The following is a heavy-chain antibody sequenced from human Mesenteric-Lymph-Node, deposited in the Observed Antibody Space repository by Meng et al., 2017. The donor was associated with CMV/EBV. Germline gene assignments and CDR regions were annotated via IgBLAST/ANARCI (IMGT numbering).Heavy chain of an antibody. CDR3: ARDSLPPRRPVDY. CDR1: GFTFSSYW. J-gene: IGHJ4*02. V-gene: IGHV3-7*01. CDR2: IKQDGSEK. D-gene: IGHD5/OR15-5a*01. Sequence: GEALKISCAASGFTFSSYWMSWVRQAPGKGLGWVANIKQDGSEKYYVDSVKGRFTISRDNAKNSLYLQMNSLRAEDTAVYYCARDSLPPRRPVDYWGQGTLVTVSS.